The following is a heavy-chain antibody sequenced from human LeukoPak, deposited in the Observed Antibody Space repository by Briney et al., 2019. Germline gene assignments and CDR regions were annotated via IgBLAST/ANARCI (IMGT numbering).Heavy chain of an antibody. D-gene: IGHD2-21*02. J-gene: IGHJ6*02. CDR2: IYHSGST. CDR1: GGSFSGYY. V-gene: IGHV4-34*01. Sequence: SETLSLTCAVYGGSFSGYYWSWIRQPPGKGLEWIGEIYHSGSTNYNPSLKSRVTISVDKSKNQFSLKLSSVTAADTAVYYCAREARYCGGDCYSLLHYYYGMDVWGQGTTVTVSS. CDR3: AREARYCGGDCYSLLHYYYGMDV.